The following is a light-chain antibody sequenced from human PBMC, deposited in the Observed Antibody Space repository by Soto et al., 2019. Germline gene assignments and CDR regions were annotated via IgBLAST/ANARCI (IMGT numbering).Light chain of an antibody. CDR1: SSDVGDYNY. V-gene: IGLV2-14*01. Sequence: QSALTQPASVSGSPGQSITISCTGTSSDVGDYNYVSWYQQHPGKAPKLIIYGVSNRPSGISNRFSGSKSGNTASLTVSGLQAEDEADYYCSSYTATNTLVFGGGTNFTVL. CDR3: SSYTATNTLV. J-gene: IGLJ2*01. CDR2: GVS.